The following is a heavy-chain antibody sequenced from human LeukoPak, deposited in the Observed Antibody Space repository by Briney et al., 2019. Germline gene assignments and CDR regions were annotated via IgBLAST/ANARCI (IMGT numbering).Heavy chain of an antibody. CDR1: GGSFSGYY. CDR3: AREFGYKAFDI. V-gene: IGHV3-7*01. D-gene: IGHD5-12*01. CDR2: IKQDGSEK. J-gene: IGHJ3*02. Sequence: ETLSLTCAVYGGSFSGYYWSWVRQAPGKGLEWVANIKQDGSEKYYVDSVQGRFTISRDNAKNSLYLQMNSLRAEDTAVYYCAREFGYKAFDIWGQGTMVTVSS.